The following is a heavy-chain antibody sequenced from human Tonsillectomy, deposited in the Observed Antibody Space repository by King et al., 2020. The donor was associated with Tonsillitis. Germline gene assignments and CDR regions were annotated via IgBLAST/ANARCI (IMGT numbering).Heavy chain of an antibody. CDR2: MNPNSGNT. V-gene: IGHV1-8*01. J-gene: IGHJ6*02. Sequence: QVQLVESGAEVKKPGASVKVSCKASGYTFTSYDINWVRQASGQGLEWMGRMNPNSGNTGYEQKFQGRVTMTRRTSISTAYMEVSSLRSEDTAVYYCARGRDAMDVWGQGTTVTVSS. CDR3: ARGRDAMDV. CDR1: GYTFTSYD.